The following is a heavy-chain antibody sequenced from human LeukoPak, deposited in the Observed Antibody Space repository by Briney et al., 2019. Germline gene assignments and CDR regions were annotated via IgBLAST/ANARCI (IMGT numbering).Heavy chain of an antibody. Sequence: GGSLRLSCTASGFTFSNYWMGWVRQAPGKGLEGVANIKQDGSEKYYVDSVKGRFTISRDNAKNSLYLQMNSLRAEDTAVYYCARVKVQAVEPVYFDYWGQGTLVTVSS. CDR2: IKQDGSEK. D-gene: IGHD1-26*01. CDR1: GFTFSNYW. CDR3: ARVKVQAVEPVYFDY. V-gene: IGHV3-7*01. J-gene: IGHJ4*02.